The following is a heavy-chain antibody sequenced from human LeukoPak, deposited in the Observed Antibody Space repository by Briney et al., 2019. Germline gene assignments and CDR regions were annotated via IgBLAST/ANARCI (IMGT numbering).Heavy chain of an antibody. Sequence: SQTLSLTCGVYGESFSGFYWSWIRQTPGKGLQWIGEINHSGDINYNPSLESRVTISVDTSKNQFSLKLSSVTAADTAVYYCARAPACSGGSCYSGAFDIWGQGTMVTVSS. CDR2: INHSGDI. D-gene: IGHD2-15*01. CDR1: GESFSGFY. J-gene: IGHJ3*02. V-gene: IGHV4-34*01. CDR3: ARAPACSGGSCYSGAFDI.